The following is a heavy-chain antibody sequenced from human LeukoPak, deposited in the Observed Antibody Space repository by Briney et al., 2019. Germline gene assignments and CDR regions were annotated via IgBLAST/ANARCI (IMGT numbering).Heavy chain of an antibody. D-gene: IGHD6-13*01. CDR3: ARIISSWVYFDY. CDR2: IYSGGST. Sequence: GGSLRLSCAASGFTFSDYAMHWVRQAPGKGLEWVAVIYSGGSTYYSDSVKGRFTISRDNSKNTLYLQMNSLRAEDTAVYYCARIISSWVYFDYWGQGTLVTVSS. J-gene: IGHJ4*02. V-gene: IGHV3-66*01. CDR1: GFTFSDYA.